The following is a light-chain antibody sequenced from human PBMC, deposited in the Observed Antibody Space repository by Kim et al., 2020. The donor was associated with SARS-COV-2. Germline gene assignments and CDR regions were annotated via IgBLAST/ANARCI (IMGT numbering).Light chain of an antibody. CDR2: AKN. Sequence: LGHTVWITCQGDSLRSSYACSYQQKPGQAPILVVFAKNNRPSGIPDRFSGSSSGSTASLTIAGAQAEDEADYYCHSRDSIGNDVIFGGGTQLTVL. CDR1: SLRSSY. CDR3: HSRDSIGNDVI. J-gene: IGLJ2*01. V-gene: IGLV3-19*01.